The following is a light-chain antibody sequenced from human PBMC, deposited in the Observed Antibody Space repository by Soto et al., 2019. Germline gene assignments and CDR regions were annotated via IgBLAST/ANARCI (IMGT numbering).Light chain of an antibody. Sequence: DIQMTQSPSSMSASVGDRVTITRRASQDIGDHLGWYQHKPGELPKLLIYEASTLQPGVPSRFSGGGSGTDFTLTISSLQPEDVATYYCQMYSRTPRTFGQGTRVELK. J-gene: IGKJ1*01. CDR2: EAS. CDR1: QDIGDH. V-gene: IGKV1-27*01. CDR3: QMYSRTPRT.